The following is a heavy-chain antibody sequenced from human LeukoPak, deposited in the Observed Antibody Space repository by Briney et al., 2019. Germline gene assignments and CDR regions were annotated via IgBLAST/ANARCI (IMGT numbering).Heavy chain of an antibody. V-gene: IGHV3-11*04. CDR3: ARAHKDAFDI. CDR1: GFTISDYY. J-gene: IGHJ3*02. Sequence: PGGSLRLSCAASGFTISDYYMGWIRQAPGKGLEWVAYITSSGSAIYHADSVKGRFTISRDNAKNSLYLQMNTLRAEDTAVYYCARAHKDAFDIWGQGTMVTVSA. CDR2: ITSSGSAI.